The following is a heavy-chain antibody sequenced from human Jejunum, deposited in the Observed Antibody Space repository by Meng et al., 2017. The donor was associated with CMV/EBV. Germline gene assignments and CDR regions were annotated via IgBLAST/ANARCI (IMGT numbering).Heavy chain of an antibody. CDR1: GFTFSSNW. CDR3: ARVEQEMC. CDR2: INSDGSDT. J-gene: IGHJ4*02. D-gene: IGHD1/OR15-1a*01. V-gene: IGHV3-74*01. Sequence: EVQLVESGGGLVQPGGSLRLSCAASGFTFSSNWMHWVRQAPGKGLVWVSHINSDGSDTNYADSVKGRFTISRDNAKNTLYLQMNSLRDEDTAVYYCARVEQEMCWGQGTLVTVS.